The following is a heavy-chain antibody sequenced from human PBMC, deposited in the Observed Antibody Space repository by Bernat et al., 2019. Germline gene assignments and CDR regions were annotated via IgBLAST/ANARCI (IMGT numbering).Heavy chain of an antibody. CDR3: AQLGGYESGYFDY. CDR2: ISGDGSNT. CDR1: GFTFSSYW. D-gene: IGHD5-12*01. V-gene: IGHV3-74*01. J-gene: IGHJ4*02. Sequence: EMQLVESGGGLLQSGGSLRLSCAASGFTFSSYWMHWVRQAPGKGLVWVSRISGDGSNTRYADSVKGRFTISRDNAKNTLYLQMNSLRAEDTAVYYCAQLGGYESGYFDYWGQGTLLTVSS.